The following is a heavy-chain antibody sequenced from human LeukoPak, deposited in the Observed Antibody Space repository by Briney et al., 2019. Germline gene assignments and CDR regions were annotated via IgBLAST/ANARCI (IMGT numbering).Heavy chain of an antibody. CDR2: ICGDGGSK. V-gene: IGHV3-43*02. Sequence: GGSLRLSCAASGFTFNDYAVRWVRQAPGKGLEWVSVICGDGGSKYYADSVKGRFTISRDNSKNSLYLRMNMLSAEDTALYYCAQDTIAAAGPHKYYYYYGMDVWGQGTTVTVSS. CDR3: AQDTIAAAGPHKYYYYYGMDV. J-gene: IGHJ6*02. D-gene: IGHD6-13*01. CDR1: GFTFNDYA.